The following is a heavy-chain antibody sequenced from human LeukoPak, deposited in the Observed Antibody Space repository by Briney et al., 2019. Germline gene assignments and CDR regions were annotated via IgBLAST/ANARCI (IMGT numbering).Heavy chain of an antibody. V-gene: IGHV4-39*07. CDR3: ARAAMDAFDI. D-gene: IGHD2-2*01. CDR1: GGSISSSSYY. Sequence: SETLSLTCTVSGGSISSSSYYWGWIRQPPGKGLEWIGSIYYSGSTYYNPSLKSRVTISVDTSKNQFSLKLSSVTAADTAVFYCARAAMDAFDIWGQGTMVTVSS. CDR2: IYYSGST. J-gene: IGHJ3*02.